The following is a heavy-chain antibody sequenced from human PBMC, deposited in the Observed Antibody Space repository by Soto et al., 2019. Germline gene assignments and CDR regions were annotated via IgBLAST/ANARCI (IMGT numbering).Heavy chain of an antibody. J-gene: IGHJ6*03. V-gene: IGHV3-23*01. CDR1: GFTFSSYA. D-gene: IGHD3-10*01. Sequence: GGSLRLSCAASGFTFSSYAMSWVRQAPGKGLEWVSAISGSGGSTYYADSVKGRFTISRDNSKNTLYLQMNSLRAEDTAVYYCAKDLGAEEDAEYYYYYMEVWGKGTTVTVSS. CDR3: AKDLGAEEDAEYYYYYMEV. CDR2: ISGSGGST.